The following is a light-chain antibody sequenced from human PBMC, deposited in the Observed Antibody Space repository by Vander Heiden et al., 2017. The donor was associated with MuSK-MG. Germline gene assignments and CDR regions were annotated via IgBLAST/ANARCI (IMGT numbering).Light chain of an antibody. Sequence: DIQMTQPPSTLSASLGDRVTITCRASQTIGPWLAWYQQKPRKAPNLLIYKASTVARGVPSRFSGSRSDTEFTLTITSLQPNVFATYYCQKYNTYSFGQGTKVEL. V-gene: IGKV1-5*03. CDR1: QTIGPW. CDR2: KAS. CDR3: QKYNTYS. J-gene: IGKJ1*01.